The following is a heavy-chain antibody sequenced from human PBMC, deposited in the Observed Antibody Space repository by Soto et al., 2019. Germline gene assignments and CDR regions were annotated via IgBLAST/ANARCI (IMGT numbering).Heavy chain of an antibody. J-gene: IGHJ4*02. D-gene: IGHD6-19*01. CDR1: GFTFSSYW. CDR3: ARDSGSGWYEFDPNFDY. Sequence: GGSLRLSCAASGFTFSSYWMSWVRQAPGKGLEWVANIKQDGSEKYYVDSVKGRFTISRDNAKNSLYLQMNSLRAEDTAVYYCARDSGSGWYEFDPNFDYWGQGTLVTVSS. CDR2: IKQDGSEK. V-gene: IGHV3-7*01.